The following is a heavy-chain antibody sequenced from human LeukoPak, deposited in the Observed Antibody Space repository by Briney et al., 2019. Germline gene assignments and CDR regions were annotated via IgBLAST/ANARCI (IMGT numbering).Heavy chain of an antibody. J-gene: IGHJ4*02. CDR2: IYYSGST. CDR3: ARLVLLWFGEFSPFDY. Sequence: PSETLSLTCTVSGGSISSYYWSWIRQPPGKGLEWIGYIYYSGSTNYNPSLKSRVTISVDTSKNQFSLKLSSVTAADTAVYYCARLVLLWFGEFSPFDYWGQGTLVTVSS. D-gene: IGHD3-10*01. V-gene: IGHV4-59*08. CDR1: GGSISSYY.